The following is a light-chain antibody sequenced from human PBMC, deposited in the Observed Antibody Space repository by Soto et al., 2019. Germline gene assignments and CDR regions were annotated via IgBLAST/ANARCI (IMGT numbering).Light chain of an antibody. CDR3: QQSYSTPPFP. J-gene: IGKJ3*01. CDR1: QSISSY. V-gene: IGKV1-39*01. Sequence: DIQMTQSPSSLSASVGDRVTITCRASQSISSYLNWYQQKPGKAPKLLIYAASSLQSGVPSRFSGSGSGTDFTLTSSSLQPEDFATYYCQQSYSTPPFPFGPGTQVDIK. CDR2: AAS.